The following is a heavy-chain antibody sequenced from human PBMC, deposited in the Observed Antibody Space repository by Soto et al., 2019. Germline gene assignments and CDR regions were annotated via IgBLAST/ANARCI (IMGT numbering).Heavy chain of an antibody. Sequence: QVQLQESGPGLVKPSETLSLTCTVSGGSMSSYYWSWIRQPPGMGLEWIGYIYYSGTTNYNPSLKSRVTISGDTSKNQFSRQLSSVTPADTAVYYCARGGTVVNGFDYWGQGTLVTVSS. CDR2: IYYSGTT. CDR1: GGSMSSYY. V-gene: IGHV4-59*01. CDR3: ARGGTVVNGFDY. J-gene: IGHJ4*02. D-gene: IGHD2-15*01.